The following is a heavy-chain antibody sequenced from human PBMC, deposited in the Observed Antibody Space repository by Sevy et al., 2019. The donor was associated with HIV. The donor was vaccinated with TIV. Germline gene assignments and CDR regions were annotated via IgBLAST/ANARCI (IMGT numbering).Heavy chain of an antibody. CDR3: AKTYFGSGTSYGMDR. V-gene: IGHV3-7*01. CDR2: IRQDGSGK. Sequence: GGSLRLSCAVSGFTFRNFWMSWVRQAPGKGLEWVANIRQDGSGKYYVDSVRGRLTISRDNAKNSLFLQLNSMRADDSGICYCAKTYFGSGTSYGMDRWGRRTTVTASS. J-gene: IGHJ6*02. CDR1: GFTFRNFW. D-gene: IGHD3-10*01.